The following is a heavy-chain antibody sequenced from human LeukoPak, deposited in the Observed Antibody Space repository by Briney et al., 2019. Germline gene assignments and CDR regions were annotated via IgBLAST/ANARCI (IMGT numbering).Heavy chain of an antibody. Sequence: PGGSLRLSCAASGFTFSSYGMHWVRQAPGKGLEWVAFIRYDGSNKYYADSVKGRFTISRDNSKNTLYLQMNSLRAEDTAVYYCARDGDYDYVWGSYRFGHFDYWGQGTPVAVSS. CDR1: GFTFSSYG. V-gene: IGHV3-30*02. CDR3: ARDGDYDYVWGSYRFGHFDY. CDR2: IRYDGSNK. J-gene: IGHJ4*02. D-gene: IGHD3-16*02.